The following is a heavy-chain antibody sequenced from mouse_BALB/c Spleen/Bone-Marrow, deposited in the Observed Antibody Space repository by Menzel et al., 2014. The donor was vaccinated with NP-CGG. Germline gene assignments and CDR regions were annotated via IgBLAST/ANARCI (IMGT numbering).Heavy chain of an antibody. CDR1: GYTFTSYC. D-gene: IGHD2-4*01. Sequence: QVQLQQSGPELVKPGASVRISCKASGYTFTSYCIHWVKQRPGQGLEWIGWIYPGNVNTKYNEKFKGKATLTADKSSSTAYMQLSSLTSEDSAVYFCARDDYAYWGQGTLVTVSA. CDR2: IYPGNVNT. V-gene: IGHV1S56*01. CDR3: ARDDYAY. J-gene: IGHJ3*01.